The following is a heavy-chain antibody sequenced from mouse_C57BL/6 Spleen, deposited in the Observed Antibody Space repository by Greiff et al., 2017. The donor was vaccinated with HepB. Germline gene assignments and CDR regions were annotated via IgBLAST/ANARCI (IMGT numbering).Heavy chain of an antibody. D-gene: IGHD1-1*02. V-gene: IGHV1-69*01. CDR2: IDPSDSYT. Sequence: VQLQQPGAELVMPGASVKLSCKASGYTFTSYWMHWVKQRPGQGLEWIGEIDPSDSYTNYNQKFKGKSTLTVDKSSSTAHMQLSSLTSEDSAVYYCARMGGNPFAYWGQGTLVTVSA. CDR1: GYTFTSYW. CDR3: ARMGGNPFAY. J-gene: IGHJ3*01.